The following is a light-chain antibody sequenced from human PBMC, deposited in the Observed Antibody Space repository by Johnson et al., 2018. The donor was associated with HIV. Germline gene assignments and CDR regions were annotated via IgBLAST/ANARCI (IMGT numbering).Light chain of an antibody. CDR3: GTWDTSLSAHYV. J-gene: IGLJ1*01. V-gene: IGLV1-51*02. CDR2: ENN. Sequence: QSVLTQPPSVSAAPGQKVTISCSGSNSNIGNNYVSWYQQLPGTAPKLLIYENNQRSSGIPDRFSGSKSGTSATLGITGLQTGDEADYYCGTWDTSLSAHYVVGSGTKVIVL. CDR1: NSNIGNNY.